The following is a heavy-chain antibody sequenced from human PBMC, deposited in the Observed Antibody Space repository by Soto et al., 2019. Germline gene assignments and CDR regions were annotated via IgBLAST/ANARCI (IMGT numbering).Heavy chain of an antibody. CDR2: TYYRSKWYN. D-gene: IGHD3-10*01. CDR1: GDSVSSNSAA. Sequence: SQTLSLTCAISGDSVSSNSAAWNWIRQSPSRGLEWLGRTYYRSKWYNDYAVSVKSRITINPDTSKNQFSLQLNSVTPEDTAVYYCARDRYYGSGIVSGPPPRGWFDPWGQGTLVTVSS. V-gene: IGHV6-1*01. CDR3: ARDRYYGSGIVSGPPPRGWFDP. J-gene: IGHJ5*02.